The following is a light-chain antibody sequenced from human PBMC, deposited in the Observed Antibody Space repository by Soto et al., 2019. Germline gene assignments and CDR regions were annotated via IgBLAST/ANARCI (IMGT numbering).Light chain of an antibody. CDR2: KAS. CDR1: HSMGSW. V-gene: IGKV1-5*03. Sequence: DIHMTESPATLSGSVGDRVTITCRASHSMGSWVALYQQKPGKAPKLLIYKASTLKSGVPSRLSGSGSGKALPLPISSLQPDDFATYYCHNYNSYLEAFGQGTKVDI. CDR3: HNYNSYLEA. J-gene: IGKJ1*01.